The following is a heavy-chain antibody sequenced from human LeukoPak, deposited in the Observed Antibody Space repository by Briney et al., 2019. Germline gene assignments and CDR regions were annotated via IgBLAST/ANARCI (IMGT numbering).Heavy chain of an antibody. D-gene: IGHD2-15*01. V-gene: IGHV3-48*01. CDR2: ISSSSSTI. CDR1: GFTVSSYS. Sequence: GGSLRLSCAASGFTVSSYSMNWVRQAPGKGLEWVSYISSSSSTIYYADSVKGRFTISRDNAKNSLYLQMNGLRAEDTAIYYCARDLCSGDSCSDYWGQGTLVTVSS. J-gene: IGHJ4*02. CDR3: ARDLCSGDSCSDY.